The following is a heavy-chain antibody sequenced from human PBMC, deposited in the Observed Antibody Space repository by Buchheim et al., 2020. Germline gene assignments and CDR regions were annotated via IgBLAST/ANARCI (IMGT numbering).Heavy chain of an antibody. V-gene: IGHV5-51*01. CDR1: GYSFSNFW. Sequence: EVQLVQSGAEVRKPGGSLKISCKASGYSFSNFWIAWVRQMPGKGLEWMGIIYPGDSVTRYSPSFEGHAPISPAKSPAVAYLQWSSLRASDTAVYYCARHLGEQQLVGTSFDYWGQGTL. J-gene: IGHJ4*02. D-gene: IGHD6-13*01. CDR2: IYPGDSVT. CDR3: ARHLGEQQLVGTSFDY.